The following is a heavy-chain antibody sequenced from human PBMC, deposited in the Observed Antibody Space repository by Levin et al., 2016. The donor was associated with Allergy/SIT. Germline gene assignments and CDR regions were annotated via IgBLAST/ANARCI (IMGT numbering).Heavy chain of an antibody. D-gene: IGHD6-13*01. CDR2: IYYSGST. CDR1: GGSISSYY. Sequence: SETLSLTCTVSGGSISSYYWSWIRQPPGKGLEWIGYIYYSGSTNYNPSLKSRVTISVDTSKNQFSLKLSSVTAADTAVYYCAREDSSSWYRKWDIWGQGTMVTVSS. CDR3: AREDSSSWYRKWDI. V-gene: IGHV4-59*01. J-gene: IGHJ3*02.